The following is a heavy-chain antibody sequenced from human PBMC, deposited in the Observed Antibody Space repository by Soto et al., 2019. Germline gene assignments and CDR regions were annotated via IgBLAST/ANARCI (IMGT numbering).Heavy chain of an antibody. V-gene: IGHV4-34*01. J-gene: IGHJ4*02. Sequence: SSETLSLTCAVYGGSFNGYYWSWIRQPPGKGPEWIGDINYSGSTNYNPSLKSRVTISVDTSKNQFSLKLRSVTAADMAVFYCARAPDKYYFDSWGQGTLVTVSS. CDR1: GGSFNGYY. CDR3: ARAPDKYYFDS. CDR2: INYSGST.